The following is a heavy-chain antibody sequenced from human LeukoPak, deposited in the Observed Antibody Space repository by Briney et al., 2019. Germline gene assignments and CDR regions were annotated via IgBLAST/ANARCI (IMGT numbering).Heavy chain of an antibody. CDR1: GYTFTSYA. J-gene: IGHJ6*02. D-gene: IGHD6-13*01. V-gene: IGHV1-3*01. CDR3: ARDFPKSSSWYPFYYYYGMDV. Sequence: ASVKVSCKASGYTFTSYAMHWVRQAPGQRLEWMGWINAGNGNTKYSQKFQGRDTITRDTSASTAYMELSSLRSEDTAVYYCARDFPKSSSWYPFYYYYGMDVWGQGTTVTVSS. CDR2: INAGNGNT.